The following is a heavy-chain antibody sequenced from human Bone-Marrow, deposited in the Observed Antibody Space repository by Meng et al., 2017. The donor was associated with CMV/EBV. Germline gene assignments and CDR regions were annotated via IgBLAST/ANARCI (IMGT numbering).Heavy chain of an antibody. J-gene: IGHJ6*02. CDR3: ARCLRLTGCSSTSRELYYYYYGMDV. CDR2: MNPNSGNT. D-gene: IGHD2-2*01. V-gene: IGHV1-8*01. CDR1: GYTFTSYD. Sequence: ASVKVSCKASGYTFTSYDINWVRQATGQGLEWMGWMNPNSGNTGYAQKFQGRVTITRNTSISTAYMELSSLRSEDTAVYYCARCLRLTGCSSTSRELYYYYYGMDVWGQGTTVTVSS.